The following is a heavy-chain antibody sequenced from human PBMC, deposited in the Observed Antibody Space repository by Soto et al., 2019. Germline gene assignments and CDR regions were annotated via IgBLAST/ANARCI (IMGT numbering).Heavy chain of an antibody. CDR1: GGSISSSNW. CDR2: IYHSGST. CDR3: ARLDNSRAAAGTNWFDP. D-gene: IGHD6-13*01. V-gene: IGHV4-4*02. Sequence: QVQLQESGPGLVKPSGTLSLTCAVSGGSISSSNWWRWVRQPPGKGLEWIGEIYHSGSTNYNPSLKSRVTMSVDKSKNQFSLKLSSVTAADTAVYYCARLDNSRAAAGTNWFDPWGQGTLVTVSS. J-gene: IGHJ5*02.